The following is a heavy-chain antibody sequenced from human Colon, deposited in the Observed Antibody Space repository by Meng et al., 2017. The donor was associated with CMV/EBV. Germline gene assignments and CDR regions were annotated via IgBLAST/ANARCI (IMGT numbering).Heavy chain of an antibody. CDR2: IWYDGSNK. CDR3: ARDNGDYYYGMDV. Sequence: GGSLRLSCAASGFIFSSYGMYWVRQAPGKGLKWVAVIWYDGSNKYYADSVKGRFTISRDNSKNTLYLQMNSLRAEDTAVYYCARDNGDYYYGMDVWGQGTTVTVSS. D-gene: IGHD3-16*02. J-gene: IGHJ6*02. CDR1: GFIFSSYG. V-gene: IGHV3-33*07.